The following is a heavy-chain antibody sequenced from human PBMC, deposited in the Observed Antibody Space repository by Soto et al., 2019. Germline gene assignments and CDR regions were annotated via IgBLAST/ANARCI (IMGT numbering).Heavy chain of an antibody. V-gene: IGHV4-31*03. Sequence: QVQLQESGPGLVKPSQTLSLTCTVSGGSISSGGYYWSWIRQHPGKGLEWIGYIYYSGSTYYNPFLKSRVTISVDTSKNQFSLKLSSVTAADTAAYYCAASLPSPYYYGMDVWGQGTTVTVSS. CDR3: AASLPSPYYYGMDV. CDR2: IYYSGST. J-gene: IGHJ6*02. CDR1: GGSISSGGYY.